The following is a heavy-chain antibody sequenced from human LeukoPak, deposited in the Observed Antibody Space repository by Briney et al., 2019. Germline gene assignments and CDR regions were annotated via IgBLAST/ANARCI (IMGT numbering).Heavy chain of an antibody. D-gene: IGHD6-6*01. CDR2: IYSGGST. CDR3: ARDRYSSSSFYYYGMDV. V-gene: IGHV3-66*01. J-gene: IGHJ6*02. CDR1: GFTISSNY. Sequence: GGSLRLSCAASGFTISSNYMSWVRQAPGKGLEWVSVIYSGGSTYDADSVKGRFTISRDNSKNTLYLQMNSLRAEDTAVYYCARDRYSSSSFYYYGMDVWGQGTTVTVSS.